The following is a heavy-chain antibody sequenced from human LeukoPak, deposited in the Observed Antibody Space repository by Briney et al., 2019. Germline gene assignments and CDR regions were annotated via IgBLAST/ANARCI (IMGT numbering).Heavy chain of an antibody. J-gene: IGHJ4*02. V-gene: IGHV3-23*01. CDR1: GFTFSNYA. D-gene: IGHD2-15*01. CDR2: ISNSGGST. CDR3: AKRYCSGGSCCPDY. Sequence: GGSLRLPCVASGFTFSNYAMSWVRQTPGKGLEWVSAISNSGGSTYNADSVKGRFTISRDNSKNTVYLQMNSLRAEDTAVYYCAKRYCSGGSCCPDYWGQGTRVTVSS.